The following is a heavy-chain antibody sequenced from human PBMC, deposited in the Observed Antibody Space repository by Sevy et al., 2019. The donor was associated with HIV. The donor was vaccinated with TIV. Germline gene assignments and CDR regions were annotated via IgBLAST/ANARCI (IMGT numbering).Heavy chain of an antibody. CDR2: IKQDGSEK. J-gene: IGHJ4*02. CDR1: GFTFSNYW. CDR3: ARGGSTSWHGGDFDY. Sequence: GGSLRLSCAASGFTFSNYWMSWVRQAPGKGLEWVANIKQDGSEKYYVDSVKGRFSISRDNAKSSLYLQMNSLRDEDTAVYYCARGGSTSWHGGDFDYWGQGTLVTVSS. V-gene: IGHV3-7*01. D-gene: IGHD6-13*01.